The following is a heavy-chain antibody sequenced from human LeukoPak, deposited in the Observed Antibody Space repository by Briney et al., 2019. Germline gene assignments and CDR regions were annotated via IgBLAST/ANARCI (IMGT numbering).Heavy chain of an antibody. D-gene: IGHD3-22*01. CDR3: ARAYYYDSSGYGIRAFDT. CDR2: IYYSGST. Sequence: SETLSLTCTVSGGSISSYYWSWIRQPPGKGLEWIGYIYYSGSTNYNPSLKGRVTISVDTSKNQFSLKLSSVTAADTAVYYCARAYYYDSSGYGIRAFDTWGQGTMVTVSS. V-gene: IGHV4-59*01. CDR1: GGSISSYY. J-gene: IGHJ3*02.